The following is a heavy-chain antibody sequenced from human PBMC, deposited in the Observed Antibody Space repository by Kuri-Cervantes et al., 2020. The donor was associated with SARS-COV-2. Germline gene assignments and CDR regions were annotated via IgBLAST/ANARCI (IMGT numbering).Heavy chain of an antibody. D-gene: IGHD3-16*01. Sequence: SVQVSCKASGGTFSSYAISWVRQAPGQGLEWMGRIIPIFGTANYAQKFQGRVTITADESTSTAYMELSSLRSEDTAVYYCVLLGEYLLLPMAVDYYMDVWGKGTTVTVSS. CDR3: VLLGEYLLLPMAVDYYMDV. J-gene: IGHJ6*03. CDR2: IIPIFGTA. V-gene: IGHV1-69*13. CDR1: GGTFSSYA.